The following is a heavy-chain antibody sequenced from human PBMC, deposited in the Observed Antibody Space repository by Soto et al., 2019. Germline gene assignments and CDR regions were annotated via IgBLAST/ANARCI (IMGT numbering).Heavy chain of an antibody. J-gene: IGHJ5*02. Sequence: PGGSLRLSCAASGFTFSSYAMSWVRQAPGKGLECVSTISGSGGTTYYTDALRGRFTISRDNAKNSLHLQMNSLRAEDTAVYYCTRDASRDSSARGWFDPWGPGTLVTVSS. V-gene: IGHV3-23*01. CDR3: TRDASRDSSARGWFDP. D-gene: IGHD6-13*01. CDR1: GFTFSSYA. CDR2: ISGSGGTT.